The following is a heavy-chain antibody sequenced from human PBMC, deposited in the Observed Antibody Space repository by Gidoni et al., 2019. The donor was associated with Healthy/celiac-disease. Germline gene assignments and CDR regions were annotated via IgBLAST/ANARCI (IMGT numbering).Heavy chain of an antibody. Sequence: QVQLQQWGAGLLKPSETLSLTCAVYGGSFSGYYWSWIRQPPGKGLEWIGEINHSGSTNYNPSLKSRVTISVDTSKNQFSLKLSSVTAADTAVYYCARGRGNLLWLKDYYYYYGMDVWGQGTTVTVSS. CDR2: INHSGST. D-gene: IGHD3-10*01. J-gene: IGHJ6*02. CDR1: GGSFSGYY. V-gene: IGHV4-34*01. CDR3: ARGRGNLLWLKDYYYYYGMDV.